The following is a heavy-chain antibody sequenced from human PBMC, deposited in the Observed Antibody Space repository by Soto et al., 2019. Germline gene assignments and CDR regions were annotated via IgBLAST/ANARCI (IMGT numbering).Heavy chain of an antibody. CDR1: GFTFSSYS. CDR2: ISSSSSYI. CDR3: ARDFMFGGSYPTDY. J-gene: IGHJ4*02. V-gene: IGHV3-21*01. D-gene: IGHD1-26*01. Sequence: EVQLVESGGGLVKPGGSLRLSCAASGFTFSSYSMNWVRQAPGKGLEWVSSISSSSSYIYYADSVKGRFTISRDNAKNSLYLQMNSLRAEDTAVYYCARDFMFGGSYPTDYWGQGTLVTVS.